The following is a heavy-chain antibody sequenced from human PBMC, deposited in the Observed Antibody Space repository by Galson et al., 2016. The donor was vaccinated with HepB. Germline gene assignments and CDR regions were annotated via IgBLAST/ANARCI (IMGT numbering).Heavy chain of an antibody. Sequence: SLRLSCAASGFTFSNYGMHWVRQAPGKGLEWVAVTSYDGSNKYYADSVKGRFTISRDNSKNTLYLQMTSLRAEDTAVYYCAKGLYKWRKMIFGVGIWGQGTLVTVSS. D-gene: IGHD3-3*01. CDR2: TSYDGSNK. CDR3: AKGLYKWRKMIFGVGI. V-gene: IGHV3-30*18. CDR1: GFTFSNYG. J-gene: IGHJ4*02.